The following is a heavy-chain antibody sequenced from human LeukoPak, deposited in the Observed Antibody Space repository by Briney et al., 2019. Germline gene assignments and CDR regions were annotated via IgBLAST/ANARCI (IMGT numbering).Heavy chain of an antibody. Sequence: GGSLRLSCAASGFTFSSYWMSWVRQAPGKWLEWVANIKQDGSEKYYVDSVKGRFTISRDNAKNSLYLQMNSLRAEDTAVYYCARVGYGDYDVFEYFQHWGQGTLVTVSS. CDR2: IKQDGSEK. CDR1: GFTFSSYW. D-gene: IGHD4-17*01. J-gene: IGHJ1*01. CDR3: ARVGYGDYDVFEYFQH. V-gene: IGHV3-7*01.